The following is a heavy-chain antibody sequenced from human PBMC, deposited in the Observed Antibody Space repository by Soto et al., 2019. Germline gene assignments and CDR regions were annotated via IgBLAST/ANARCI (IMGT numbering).Heavy chain of an antibody. J-gene: IGHJ4*02. V-gene: IGHV3-23*01. CDR1: GFTFSYYA. CDR2: ISGGGDST. Sequence: GSLRLSCAASGFTFSYYAMSWVRQAPGKGLEWVSGISGGGDSTYYADSVKGRFTISRDNSKNTLYLQMNSLTAEDTAVYYCAKDLLMITFGGVIAHFDCWGQGTLVTVSS. D-gene: IGHD3-16*02. CDR3: AKDLLMITFGGVIAHFDC.